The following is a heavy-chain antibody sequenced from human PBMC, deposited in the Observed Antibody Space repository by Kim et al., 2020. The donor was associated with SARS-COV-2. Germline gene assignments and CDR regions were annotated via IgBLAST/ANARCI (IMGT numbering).Heavy chain of an antibody. D-gene: IGHD3-10*02. J-gene: IGHJ4*02. CDR1: GGSVSSGNYF. V-gene: IGHV4-61*01. CDR2: VSDTGSA. CDR3: ARRRGLGSPFEY. Sequence: SETLSLTCTVSGGSVSSGNYFWSWIRQPPGRGLEWIGHVSDTGSASYNPSLKSRVTISVDTSKNQFSLKLNSVTAADTAVYYCARRRGLGSPFEYWGQGTLVTVSS.